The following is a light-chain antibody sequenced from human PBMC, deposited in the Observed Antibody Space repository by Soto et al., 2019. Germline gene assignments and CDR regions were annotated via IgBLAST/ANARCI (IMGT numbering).Light chain of an antibody. Sequence: AIRMTQSPSSLSASVGDRVTITCRASQGIRDDLGWYQQKPGKAPKLLIYAASSLQSGVPSRFSGSGSGTDFTLTISSLQPEDFATYYCLQDYNYPWTFGQGTKVEIK. V-gene: IGKV1-6*01. CDR1: QGIRDD. J-gene: IGKJ1*01. CDR3: LQDYNYPWT. CDR2: AAS.